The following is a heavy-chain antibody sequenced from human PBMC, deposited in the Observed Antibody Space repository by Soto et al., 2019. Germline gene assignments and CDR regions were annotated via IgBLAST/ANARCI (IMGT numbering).Heavy chain of an antibody. D-gene: IGHD1-26*01. CDR3: AREYSNSPEASDI. CDR1: GGSVNRDYSY. J-gene: IGHJ4*02. CDR2: IYNSGRT. V-gene: IGHV4-61*01. Sequence: SETLSLSSTVSGGSVNRDYSYWAWFRQPPGKGLEWIGYIYNSGRTNYNPSLKSQVSITMDTSRNQFSLKLTSVTAAGTAVFYCAREYSNSPEASDIWGQGSLVTVSS.